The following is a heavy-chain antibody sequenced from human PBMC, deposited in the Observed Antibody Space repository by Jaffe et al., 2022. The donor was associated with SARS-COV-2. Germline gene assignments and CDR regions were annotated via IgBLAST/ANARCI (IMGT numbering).Heavy chain of an antibody. CDR2: IKSKTDGGTT. CDR3: HTSPELRIEVYFDY. D-gene: IGHD1-7*01. Sequence: EVQLVESGGGLVKPGGSLRLSCAASGFTFSNAWMSWVRQAPGKGLEWVGRIKSKTDGGTTDYAAPVKGRFTISRDDSKNTLYLQMNSLKTEDTAVYYCHTSPELRIEVYFDYWGQGTLVTVSS. J-gene: IGHJ4*02. V-gene: IGHV3-15*01. CDR1: GFTFSNAW.